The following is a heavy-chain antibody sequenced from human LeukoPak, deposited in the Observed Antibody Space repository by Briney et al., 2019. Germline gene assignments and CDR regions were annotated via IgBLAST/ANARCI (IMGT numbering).Heavy chain of an antibody. CDR3: ARVPYYDSSGYPYYFDY. Sequence: ASVKVSCKASGGTFSSYAISWVRQAPGQGLEWMGGIIPIFGTANYAQKFQGRVTITADESTSTAYMELSSLRSEDTAVYYCARVPYYDSSGYPYYFDYWGQETLVTVSS. CDR2: IIPIFGTA. CDR1: GGTFSSYA. D-gene: IGHD3-22*01. J-gene: IGHJ4*02. V-gene: IGHV1-69*13.